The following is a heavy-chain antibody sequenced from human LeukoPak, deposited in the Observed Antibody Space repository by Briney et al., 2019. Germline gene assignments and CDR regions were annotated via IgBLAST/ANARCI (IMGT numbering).Heavy chain of an antibody. D-gene: IGHD4-17*01. CDR3: AKNVPDGITTVTSSFDP. J-gene: IGHJ5*02. V-gene: IGHV3-23*01. CDR1: GFTFSSYT. CDR2: MSGSGGGT. Sequence: GGSQRLSCAASGFTFSSYTMSWVRQAPGKGLEWVSTMSGSGGGTFYADSVKGRFTISRDNSKNTLYLQMNSLRAEDTAVYYCAKNVPDGITTVTSSFDPWGQGTLVTVSS.